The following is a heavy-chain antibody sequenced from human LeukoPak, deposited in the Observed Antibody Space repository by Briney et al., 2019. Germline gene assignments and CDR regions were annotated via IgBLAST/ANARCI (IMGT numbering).Heavy chain of an antibody. Sequence: PSETLSLTCAVCGGSFSGHHWSWIRQAPGKGLEWIGEINESGSTNYNPSLRSRVTISGDTSKSQFSLKLTSLTAADTAVYYCARGGGLRMFYASPFKYWGRGTLVTVSS. D-gene: IGHD2-8*01. CDR2: INESGST. CDR3: ARGGGLRMFYASPFKY. CDR1: GGSFSGHH. J-gene: IGHJ4*02. V-gene: IGHV4-34*01.